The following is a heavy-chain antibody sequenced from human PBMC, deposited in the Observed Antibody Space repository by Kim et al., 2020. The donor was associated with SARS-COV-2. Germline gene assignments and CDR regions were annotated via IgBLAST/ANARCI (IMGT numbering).Heavy chain of an antibody. CDR3: ARVQFYSESSAYRPLDS. CDR2: IKQDGSEK. Sequence: GGSLRLSCAASGLTFSAHWMSWVRQAPGKGLEWVANIKQDGSEKYYVDSVKGRFTISRDDANNSLYLQMNGLRAEDTAVYYCARVQFYSESSAYRPLDSWGQGTLVTVSS. CDR1: GLTFSAHW. J-gene: IGHJ4*02. V-gene: IGHV3-7*01. D-gene: IGHD3-22*01.